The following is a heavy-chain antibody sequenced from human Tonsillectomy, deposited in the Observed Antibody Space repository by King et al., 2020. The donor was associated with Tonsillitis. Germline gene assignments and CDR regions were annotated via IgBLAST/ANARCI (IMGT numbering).Heavy chain of an antibody. CDR2: IKQDGSEK. CDR3: ARVVKSYGYTGDGMDV. J-gene: IGHJ6*02. D-gene: IGHD5-18*01. Sequence: QLVQSGGGLVQPGGSLRLSCAASGFTFSSYWMSWVRQAPGKGLEWVANIKQDGSEKYYVDSVKGRFTISRDNAKNSLYLQMNSLRAADTAVYYCARVVKSYGYTGDGMDVWGQGTTVTVSS. CDR1: GFTFSSYW. V-gene: IGHV3-7*01.